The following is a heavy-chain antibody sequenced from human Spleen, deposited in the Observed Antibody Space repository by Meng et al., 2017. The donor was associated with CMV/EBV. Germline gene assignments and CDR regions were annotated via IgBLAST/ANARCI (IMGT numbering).Heavy chain of an antibody. D-gene: IGHD3-3*01. Sequence: GSLRLSCTVSGDSISSFYWTWIRQPPGKGLEWLGYISHSGSTNYNPSLKSRVTISVDTSKNQFSLKLTSVTAADTAVYYCAKMDRYDFWMDVWGQGTTVTVS. CDR2: ISHSGST. CDR1: GDSISSFY. CDR3: AKMDRYDFWMDV. J-gene: IGHJ6*02. V-gene: IGHV4-59*01.